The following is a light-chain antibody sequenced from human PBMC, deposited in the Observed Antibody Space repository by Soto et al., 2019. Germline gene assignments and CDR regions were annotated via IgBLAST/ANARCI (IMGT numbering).Light chain of an antibody. CDR1: SGDVGAYNY. CDR3: SSYASTSTAV. J-gene: IGLJ1*01. CDR2: EVN. V-gene: IGLV2-14*01. Sequence: QSALTQPASVSGSPGQSITISCTGTSGDVGAYNYVSWYQQHPGKAPKLMIYEVNYRPSGVSNRFSGSKSGITASLTISGLQAEDEADYYCSSYASTSTAVFGTGNKLTVL.